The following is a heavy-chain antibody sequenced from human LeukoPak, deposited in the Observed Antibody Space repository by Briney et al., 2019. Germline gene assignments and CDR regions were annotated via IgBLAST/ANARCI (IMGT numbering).Heavy chain of an antibody. V-gene: IGHV4-34*01. CDR1: GGSISSYY. J-gene: IGHJ4*02. D-gene: IGHD3-22*01. CDR2: INHSGST. Sequence: PSETLSLTCTVSGGSISSYYWSWIRQPPGKGLEWIGEINHSGSTNYNPSLKSRVTISVDTSKNQFSLKLNSVTAADTAVYYCARGYYDSSGYYQSPIFDYWGQGTLVTVSS. CDR3: ARGYYDSSGYYQSPIFDY.